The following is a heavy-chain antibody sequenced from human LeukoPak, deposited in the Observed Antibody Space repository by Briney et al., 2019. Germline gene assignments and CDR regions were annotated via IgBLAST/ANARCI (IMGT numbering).Heavy chain of an antibody. D-gene: IGHD5-24*01. V-gene: IGHV3-23*01. Sequence: LPGGSLRLSCAAPGFTFSRYAMSWVRQGPGKGLEWVCGISSSGESPYYADSVEGRFTISRDNSKNMLYLEINSLRAEDTALYYCAKKSRDGYNPFDYLGQGTLVTVSS. CDR3: AKKSRDGYNPFDY. CDR1: GFTFSRYA. J-gene: IGHJ4*02. CDR2: ISSSGESP.